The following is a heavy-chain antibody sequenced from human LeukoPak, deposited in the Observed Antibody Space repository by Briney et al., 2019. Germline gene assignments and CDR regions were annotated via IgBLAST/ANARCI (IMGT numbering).Heavy chain of an antibody. CDR1: GASISSWY. Sequence: SETLSLTCTVSGASISSWYWSWIRQPPGKGLEWIGYIYYSGSTYYNPSPKSRVTISVDTSNHQFPLQLSSVPAADTAVYYCARSWIDFPFDYWGQGTLVTVSS. V-gene: IGHV4-59*08. J-gene: IGHJ4*02. D-gene: IGHD3-9*01. CDR3: ARSWIDFPFDY. CDR2: IYYSGST.